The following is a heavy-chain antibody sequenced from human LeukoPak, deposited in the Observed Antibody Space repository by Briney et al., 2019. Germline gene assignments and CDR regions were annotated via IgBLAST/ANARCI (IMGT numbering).Heavy chain of an antibody. CDR3: AREESDYVWGSYRNTLDY. Sequence: SXXLSLTXTVSGGSISNYYWSWIRQPAGKGLEWIGRIYTSGSTNYNPSLKRRVTMSVDTSKNQFSLKLSSVTAADTAVYYCAREESDYVWGSYRNTLDYWAREPWSPSPQ. D-gene: IGHD3-16*02. J-gene: IGHJ4*02. V-gene: IGHV4-4*07. CDR2: IYTSGST. CDR1: GGSISNYY.